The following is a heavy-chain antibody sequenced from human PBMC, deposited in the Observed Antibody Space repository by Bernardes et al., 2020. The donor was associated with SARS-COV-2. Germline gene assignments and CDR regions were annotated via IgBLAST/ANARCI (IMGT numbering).Heavy chain of an antibody. V-gene: IGHV4-59*01. D-gene: IGHD4-17*01. CDR3: ARTEDYQLYYFDY. Sequence: SETLSLTCTVSGGSTSSYYWSWIRQPPGKGLEWIGYICYSGSTKYNPSLKSRVTISVDTSKNQFSLKLSSVTAADTAVYYCARTEDYQLYYFDYWGQGTLVTVSS. CDR1: GGSTSSYY. CDR2: ICYSGST. J-gene: IGHJ4*02.